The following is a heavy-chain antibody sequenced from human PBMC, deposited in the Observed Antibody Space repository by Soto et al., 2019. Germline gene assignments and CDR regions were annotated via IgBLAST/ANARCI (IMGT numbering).Heavy chain of an antibody. V-gene: IGHV4-59*01. D-gene: IGHD3-9*01. CDR1: GGSISSYY. J-gene: IGHJ5*02. Sequence: ETLSLTCAGSGGSISSYYWSWIRQPPGKGLEWILYIYYSGSTYYNPSLKSLVTISVDTSKNQFSLKLSSVTAADTAVYYCAMTYYEILTGYYHGDNCFDXWGQGTLFTVSX. CDR2: IYYSGST. CDR3: AMTYYEILTGYYHGDNCFDX.